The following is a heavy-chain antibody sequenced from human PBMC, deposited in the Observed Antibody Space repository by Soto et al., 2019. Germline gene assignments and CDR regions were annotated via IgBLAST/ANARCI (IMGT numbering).Heavy chain of an antibody. J-gene: IGHJ5*02. V-gene: IGHV4-39*01. Sequence: SETLSLTCSVSGRSISESNSYWGWIRHPPGEGLEWIGTIHHTGSTYYDPSLKSRVIISLDTSKNQFSLKLSSVTAADTALYYCARPEGGYGSGYSWFDPWGQGTRVTVSS. CDR1: GRSISESNSY. D-gene: IGHD5-12*01. CDR3: ARPEGGYGSGYSWFDP. CDR2: IHHTGST.